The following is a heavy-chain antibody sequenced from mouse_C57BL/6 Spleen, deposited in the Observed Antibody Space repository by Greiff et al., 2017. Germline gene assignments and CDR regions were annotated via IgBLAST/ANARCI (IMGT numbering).Heavy chain of an antibody. CDR1: GFTFSDYG. J-gene: IGHJ3*01. CDR2: ISSGSSTI. Sequence: EVQVVESGGGLVKPGGSLKLSCAASGFTFSDYGMHWVLQAPEKGLEWVAYISSGSSTIYYADTVKGRFTISRDNAKNTLFLQMTSLRSEDTAMYYCARPESPGAWFAYWGQGTLVTVSA. V-gene: IGHV5-17*01. CDR3: ARPESPGAWFAY.